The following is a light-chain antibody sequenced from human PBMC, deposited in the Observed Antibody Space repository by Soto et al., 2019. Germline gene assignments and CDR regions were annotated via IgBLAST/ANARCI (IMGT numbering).Light chain of an antibody. CDR3: QQYKNWPLT. CDR1: QSVSSN. V-gene: IGKV3-15*01. CDR2: GAS. J-gene: IGKJ4*01. Sequence: EIVMTQSPATLSVSPGERATLSCRASQSVSSNLAWYQQKPGQAPRLLIFGASTRATDIPARFNGSGSGTEFPLTISSLQSEDFAVYYCQQYKNWPLTFGGGTKVEIK.